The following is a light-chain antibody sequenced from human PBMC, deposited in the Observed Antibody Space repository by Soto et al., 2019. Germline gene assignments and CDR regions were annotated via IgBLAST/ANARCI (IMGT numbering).Light chain of an antibody. CDR1: QSVLYSSNNKNY. Sequence: EIVMTQSPDSLAVSLGERATINCKSSQSVLYSSNNKNYLAWYQQKPGQPPKLLIYWASTRESGVPDRFSGSGSGTDFTLTISSLQAEDVAGYYCQQYYNAPQTFGQGTKVEIK. V-gene: IGKV4-1*01. CDR3: QQYYNAPQT. CDR2: WAS. J-gene: IGKJ1*01.